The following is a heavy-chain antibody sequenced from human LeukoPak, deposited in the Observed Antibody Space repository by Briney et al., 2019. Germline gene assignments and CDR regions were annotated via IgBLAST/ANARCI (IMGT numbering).Heavy chain of an antibody. D-gene: IGHD3-22*01. J-gene: IGHJ4*02. CDR2: IKSKSDDGTT. CDR1: GFTFSNAW. CDR3: TTDGASRGQSKIDSI. Sequence: GGSLRLSCAASGFTFSNAWMSWVRQAPGRGLEWVGRIKSKSDDGTTDYAAHVKGRFTISRDDSKNTLYLQMNSLKTEDTDVYYCTTDGASRGQSKIDSIWGQGTLVTVS. V-gene: IGHV3-15*01.